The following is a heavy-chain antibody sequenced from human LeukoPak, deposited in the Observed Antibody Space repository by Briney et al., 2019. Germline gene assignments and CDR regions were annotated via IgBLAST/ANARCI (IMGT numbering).Heavy chain of an antibody. Sequence: AQSLTLSCAVAGLTFSSNAMNWVSQAPGKGLEWVSGISVSGGSTYYADSVTGRSSISRDTSPHPIYMQLSCRRAKAPAVYYCGKGRAGGWNGGASWGQGALVTVSS. CDR3: GKGRAGGWNGGAS. CDR1: GLTFSSNA. CDR2: ISVSGGST. D-gene: IGHD1-1*01. V-gene: IGHV3-23*01. J-gene: IGHJ5*02.